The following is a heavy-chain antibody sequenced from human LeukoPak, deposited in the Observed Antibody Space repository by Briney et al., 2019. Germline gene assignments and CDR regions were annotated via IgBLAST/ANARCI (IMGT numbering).Heavy chain of an antibody. D-gene: IGHD3-10*01. CDR1: GFTFSNYW. Sequence: GGSLRLSCVASGFTFSNYWMNWVRQAPGKGLEWVANIKQDGSEKYYVDSVKGRFAISRDNAKTSLYLQMNSLRAEGTAVYYCARFAYYYDSGSYPDYWGQGTLVTVSS. J-gene: IGHJ4*02. CDR3: ARFAYYYDSGSYPDY. CDR2: IKQDGSEK. V-gene: IGHV3-7*03.